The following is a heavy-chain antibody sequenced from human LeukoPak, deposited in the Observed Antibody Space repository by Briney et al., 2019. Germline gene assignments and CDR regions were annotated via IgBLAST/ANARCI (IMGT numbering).Heavy chain of an antibody. CDR3: AGAGIAIVRSIDY. V-gene: IGHV4-30-2*01. D-gene: IGHD3-10*01. CDR1: GGSISSGGYY. CDR2: IYHSGST. Sequence: SETLSLTCTVSGGSISSGGYYWSWIRQPPGKGLEWIGYIYHSGSTYYNPSLKSRVTISVDRSKNQFSLKLYSVTAADTAVYYCAGAGIAIVRSIDYWGQGTLVTVSS. J-gene: IGHJ4*02.